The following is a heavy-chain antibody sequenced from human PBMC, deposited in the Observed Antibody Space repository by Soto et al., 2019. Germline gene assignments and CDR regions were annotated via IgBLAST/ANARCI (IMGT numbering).Heavy chain of an antibody. CDR1: GGSISSGGYY. D-gene: IGHD1-26*01. J-gene: IGHJ4*02. CDR3: AREGGATSDY. V-gene: IGHV4-31*03. CDR2: IYYSGST. Sequence: TLSLTCTVSGGSISSGGYYWRWIRQHPGKGLEWIGYIYYSGSTYYNPSLKSRVTISVDTSKNQFSLKLSSVTAADTAVYYCAREGGATSDYWGQGTLVTVSS.